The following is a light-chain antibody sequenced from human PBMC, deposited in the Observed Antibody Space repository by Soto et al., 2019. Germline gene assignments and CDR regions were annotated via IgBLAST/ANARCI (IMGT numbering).Light chain of an antibody. CDR1: QSVSSSY. CDR2: GAS. Sequence: EIVLTQSPGTLSLSPGERATLSCRASQSVSSSYLAWYQQKPGQAPRLLIYGASSRATGIPARFSGSGSGTDFTLTISRLEPEDFAVYYCPQYGSSPPNTFGQGTKLEIK. J-gene: IGKJ2*01. V-gene: IGKV3-20*01. CDR3: PQYGSSPPNT.